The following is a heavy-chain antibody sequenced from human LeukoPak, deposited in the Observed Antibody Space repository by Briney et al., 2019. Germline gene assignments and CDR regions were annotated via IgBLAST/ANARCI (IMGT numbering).Heavy chain of an antibody. CDR1: GFTFSSYS. CDR2: ISSSGSTK. CDR3: AELGITMIGGV. D-gene: IGHD3-10*02. Sequence: GGSLKLSCEASGFTFSSYSMNWVRQAPGKGLEWVSYISSSGSTKYYPDSVKGRFTISRDNAKNSLYLQMNRLRAEDTAVYYCAELGITMIGGVWGKGTTVTISS. V-gene: IGHV3-48*03. J-gene: IGHJ6*04.